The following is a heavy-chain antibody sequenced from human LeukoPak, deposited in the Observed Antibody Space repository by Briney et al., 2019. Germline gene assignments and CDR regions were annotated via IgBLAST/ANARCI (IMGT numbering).Heavy chain of an antibody. CDR3: VKENLRSGSYQYFDY. J-gene: IGHJ4*02. CDR2: ISTNGGTT. Sequence: GGSLRLSCSASGFTFSSYVMHWVRQAPRKGLEYVSAISTNGGTTYYADSVKGRLTISRDNSKNTLYLQMSSLRAEDTAVYYCVKENLRSGSYQYFDYWGQGTQASLSS. D-gene: IGHD3-10*02. CDR1: GFTFSSYV. V-gene: IGHV3-64D*09.